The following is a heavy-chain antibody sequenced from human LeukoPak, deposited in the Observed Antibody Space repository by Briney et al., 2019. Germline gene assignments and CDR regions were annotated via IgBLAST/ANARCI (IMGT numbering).Heavy chain of an antibody. CDR1: VFTFSSYS. CDR2: ISSSSSYI. D-gene: IGHD3-9*01. Sequence: GVPLRLSCAVSVFTFSSYSVMCVRQAPGKAGVGVSSISSSSSYIYYADSVKGRFTISRDNAKNSLYLQMNSLRAEDTAVYYCARDTYDILTGPPRKDYWGQGTLVTVSS. J-gene: IGHJ4*02. V-gene: IGHV3-21*01. CDR3: ARDTYDILTGPPRKDY.